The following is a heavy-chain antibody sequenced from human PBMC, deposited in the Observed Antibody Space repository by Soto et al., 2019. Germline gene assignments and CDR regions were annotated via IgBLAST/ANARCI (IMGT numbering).Heavy chain of an antibody. CDR2: IYYSGST. CDR1: GGSISSYY. D-gene: IGHD6-13*01. Sequence: SETLSLTCTVSGGSISSYYWSWIRQPPGKGLEWIGYIYYSGSTNYNPSLKSRVTISVDTSKNHFSLKLSSVTAADTAVYYCARHSSPGYSSSWYYFDYWGQGTRVTVS. J-gene: IGHJ4*02. CDR3: ARHSSPGYSSSWYYFDY. V-gene: IGHV4-59*08.